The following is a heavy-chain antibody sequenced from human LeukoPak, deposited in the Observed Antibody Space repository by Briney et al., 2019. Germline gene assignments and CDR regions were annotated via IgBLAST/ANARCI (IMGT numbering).Heavy chain of an antibody. CDR1: GFTFSSYG. CDR2: IRYDGSNK. J-gene: IGHJ3*02. V-gene: IGHV3-30*02. CDR3: ARDSRAHYYGSGSYYKGDDAFDI. D-gene: IGHD3-10*01. Sequence: GGSLRLSCAASGFTFSSYGMHWVRQAPGKGLEWVAFIRYDGSNKYYADSVKGRFTISRDNAKNSLYLQMNSLRAEDTAVYYCARDSRAHYYGSGSYYKGDDAFDIWGQGTMVTVSS.